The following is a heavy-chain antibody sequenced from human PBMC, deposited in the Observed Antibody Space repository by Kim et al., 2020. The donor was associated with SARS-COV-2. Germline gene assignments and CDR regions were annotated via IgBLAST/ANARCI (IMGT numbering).Heavy chain of an antibody. J-gene: IGHJ6*02. D-gene: IGHD2-2*01. V-gene: IGHV3-9*01. CDR2: ISWNSGSI. CDR1: GFTFGDYA. Sequence: GGSLRLSCAASGFTFGDYAMHWVRQAPGKGLEWVSGISWNSGSIGYADSVKGRFTISRDNAKNSLYLQMNSLRAEDTALYYCVNFRPIVVVPAAMSYMDVWGQGTTVTVSS. CDR3: VNFRPIVVVPAAMSYMDV.